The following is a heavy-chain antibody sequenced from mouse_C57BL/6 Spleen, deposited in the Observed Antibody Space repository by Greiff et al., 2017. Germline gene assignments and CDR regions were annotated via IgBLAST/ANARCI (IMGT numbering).Heavy chain of an antibody. CDR2: ISNLAYSI. CDR3: ARQMNYGSSSAWFAY. V-gene: IGHV5-15*01. D-gene: IGHD1-1*01. Sequence: EVKLVESGGGLVQPGGSLKLSCAASGFTFSDYGMAWVRQAPRKGPEWVAFISNLAYSIYYADTVTGRFTISRENAKNTLYLEMSSLRSEDTAMYYCARQMNYGSSSAWFAYWGQGTLVTVSA. CDR1: GFTFSDYG. J-gene: IGHJ3*01.